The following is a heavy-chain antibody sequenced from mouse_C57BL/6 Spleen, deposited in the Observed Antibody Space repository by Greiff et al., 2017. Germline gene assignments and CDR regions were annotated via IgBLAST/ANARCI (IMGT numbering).Heavy chain of an antibody. D-gene: IGHD1-2*01. CDR3: ASGYSPFAY. CDR1: GYAFTNYL. J-gene: IGHJ3*01. CDR2: INPGSGGT. Sequence: QVQLQQSGAELVRPGTSVKVSCKASGYAFTNYLIEWVKQRPGQGLEWIGVINPGSGGTNYNEKFKGKATLTADKSSSTAYMQLSSLTAEDSAVYFCASGYSPFAYWGQGTLVTVSA. V-gene: IGHV1-54*01.